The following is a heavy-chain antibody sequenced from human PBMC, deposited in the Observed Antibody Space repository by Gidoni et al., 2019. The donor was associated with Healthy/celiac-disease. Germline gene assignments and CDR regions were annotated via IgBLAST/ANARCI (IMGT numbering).Heavy chain of an antibody. CDR1: GFTFSRDW. V-gene: IGHV3-7*03. CDR3: ARDSRLLHRWDAFDI. Sequence: EVQLVESGGGLVQPGGSLRLSCAASGFTFSRDWMSWVRQAPGKGLEWVANIKQDGSEKYYVDSVKGRFTISRDNAKKSLYLQSNSLRAEETAVYYCARDSRLLHRWDAFDIWGQGTMVTVSS. CDR2: IKQDGSEK. J-gene: IGHJ3*02. D-gene: IGHD2-21*01.